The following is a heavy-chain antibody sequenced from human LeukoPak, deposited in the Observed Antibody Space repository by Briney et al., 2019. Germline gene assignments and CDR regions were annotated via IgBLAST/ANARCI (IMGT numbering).Heavy chain of an antibody. V-gene: IGHV4-39*01. CDR2: IYYSGST. D-gene: IGHD3-10*02. CDR3: ARHVRGVIRWFDP. CDR1: GGSISSSSYY. J-gene: IGHJ5*02. Sequence: SETLSLTCTVSGGSISSSSYYWGWIRQPPGKGLEWIGSIYYSGSTYYNPSLKSRVTISVDTSKNQFSLKLSSVTAADTAVHYCARHVRGVIRWFDPWGQGTLVTVSS.